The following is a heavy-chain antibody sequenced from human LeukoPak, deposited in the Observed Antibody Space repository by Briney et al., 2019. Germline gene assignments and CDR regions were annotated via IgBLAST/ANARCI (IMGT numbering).Heavy chain of an antibody. Sequence: GASVKVSCKTSGYTFTTYGISWVRQPPGQGLEWMGWINGSNGNTKYAQQVQGRVTMTTDTSTTTAYMKVRSLRTDDTAVYYCARDLDRMVQGVTALFVYCGQGTLVTVSS. D-gene: IGHD3-10*01. J-gene: IGHJ4*02. V-gene: IGHV1-18*04. CDR1: GYTFTTYG. CDR3: ARDLDRMVQGVTALFVY. CDR2: INGSNGNT.